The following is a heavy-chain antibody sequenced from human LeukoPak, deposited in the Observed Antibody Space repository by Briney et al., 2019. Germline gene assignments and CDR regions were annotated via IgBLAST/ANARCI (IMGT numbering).Heavy chain of an antibody. CDR2: IYHSEST. J-gene: IGHJ5*02. V-gene: IGHV4-4*02. CDR1: GGSISSSNW. CDR3: AREGYSGSYYA. Sequence: PSETLSLTCAVSGGSISSSNWWSWIRQPPGKGLEWIGEIYHSESTNYNPSLKSRVTISVDKSKTQFSLKLSSVTAADTAVYYCAREGYSGSYYAWGQGTLVTVSS. D-gene: IGHD1-26*01.